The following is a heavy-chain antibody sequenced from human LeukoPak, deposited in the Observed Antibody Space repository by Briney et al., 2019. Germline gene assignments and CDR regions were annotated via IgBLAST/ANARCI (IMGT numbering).Heavy chain of an antibody. Sequence: ASVKVSCKASGYTFTGYYMHWVRQAPGQGLEWMGRINPNSGGTNYAQKFQGRVTMTRDTSISTAYMELSRLRSDDTAVYYCARNVVVPAAILPFDYWGQGTLVTVSS. CDR2: INPNSGGT. V-gene: IGHV1-2*06. CDR1: GYTFTGYY. J-gene: IGHJ4*02. CDR3: ARNVVVPAAILPFDY. D-gene: IGHD2-2*01.